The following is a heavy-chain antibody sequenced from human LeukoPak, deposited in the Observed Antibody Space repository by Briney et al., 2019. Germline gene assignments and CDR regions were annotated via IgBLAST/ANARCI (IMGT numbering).Heavy chain of an antibody. Sequence: GGSLRLSCAASGFTFSSYPMDWVRQAPGKGLEWISHIRDSGATDYADSVKGRFTISRDNAKNSLYLQLSSLRAEDTAVYYCARDHDFAFDNWGQGTLVTVSS. V-gene: IGHV3-48*01. J-gene: IGHJ4*02. CDR3: ARDHDFAFDN. CDR2: IRDSGAT. D-gene: IGHD2-21*02. CDR1: GFTFSSYP.